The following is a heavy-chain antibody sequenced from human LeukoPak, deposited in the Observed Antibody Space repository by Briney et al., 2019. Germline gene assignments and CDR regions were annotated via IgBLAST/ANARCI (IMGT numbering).Heavy chain of an antibody. CDR2: INPNSGGT. V-gene: IGHV1-2*04. CDR3: ARVNYYGSGSPADYYGMDV. D-gene: IGHD3-10*01. J-gene: IGHJ6*04. CDR1: GYTFTGYY. Sequence: ASVKVSCKASGYTFTGYYMHWVRQAPGQGLEWMGWINPNSGGTNYAQKFQGWVTMTRDTSISTGYMELSRLRSDDTAVYYCARVNYYGSGSPADYYGMDVWGKGTTVTVSS.